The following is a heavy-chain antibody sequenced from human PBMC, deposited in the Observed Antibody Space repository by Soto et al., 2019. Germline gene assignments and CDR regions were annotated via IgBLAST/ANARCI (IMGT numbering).Heavy chain of an antibody. V-gene: IGHV1-18*01. Sequence: GASVKVSCKASGYTFTSYGISWVRQAPGQGLEWMGWIRAYNGNTNYAQKLQGRVTMTTDTSTSTAYMELRSLRSDDTAVYYCARVGYSYGHNWFDPWGQGTLVTVSS. CDR1: GYTFTSYG. CDR2: IRAYNGNT. CDR3: ARVGYSYGHNWFDP. J-gene: IGHJ5*02. D-gene: IGHD5-18*01.